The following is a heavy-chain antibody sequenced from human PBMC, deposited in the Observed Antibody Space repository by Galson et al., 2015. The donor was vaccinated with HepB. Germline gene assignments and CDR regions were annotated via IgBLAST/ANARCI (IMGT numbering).Heavy chain of an antibody. V-gene: IGHV4-61*01. J-gene: IGHJ5*02. CDR3: ARSTVTTGLAFLVFHPPGADP. D-gene: IGHD4-17*01. CDR1: GGSVSSGSYY. Sequence: SETLSLTCTVSGGSVSSGSYYWSWIRQPPGEGLEWIGYIYYSGSTNYNPSLKSRVTISVDTSKNQFSLKLSSVTAADTAVYYCARSTVTTGLAFLVFHPPGADPWGQGTLVTVSS. CDR2: IYYSGST.